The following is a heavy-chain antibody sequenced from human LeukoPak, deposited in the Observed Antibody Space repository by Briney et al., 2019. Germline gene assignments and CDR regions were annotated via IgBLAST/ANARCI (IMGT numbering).Heavy chain of an antibody. CDR1: GFTFSRYG. D-gene: IGHD5-12*01. V-gene: IGHV3-7*03. CDR2: IKEDGSEK. CDR3: ARWLHWYFDL. J-gene: IGHJ2*01. Sequence: PGGSLRLSCAASGFTFSRYGMSWGRQAQGKGKEWVDNIKEDGSEKNYVESVKGRLTISRDNAKNSLHLQMNSLGAEDTALYYCARWLHWYFDLWGRGTRVTVSS.